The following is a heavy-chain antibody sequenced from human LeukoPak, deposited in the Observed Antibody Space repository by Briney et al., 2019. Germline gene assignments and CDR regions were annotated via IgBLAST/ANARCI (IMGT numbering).Heavy chain of an antibody. CDR3: AKGRDYGDYHDAFDI. CDR2: ISGSGGST. CDR1: GFTFSSYA. D-gene: IGHD4-17*01. V-gene: IGHV3-23*01. J-gene: IGHJ3*02. Sequence: PGGSLRLSCAASGFTFSSYAMGWVRQAPGKGLEWVSAISGSGGSTYYADSVKGRFTISRDNSKNTLYLQMNSLRAEDTAVYYCAKGRDYGDYHDAFDIWGQGTMVTVSS.